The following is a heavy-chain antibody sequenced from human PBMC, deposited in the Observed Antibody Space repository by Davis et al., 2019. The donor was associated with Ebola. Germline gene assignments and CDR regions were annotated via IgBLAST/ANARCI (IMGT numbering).Heavy chain of an antibody. CDR2: SDPRDSYT. CDR3: ASLRRTISGMDDGFDI. Sequence: GESLKISCKGSGYTFTRYWIGWVRHLPGQGQGWMGISDPRDSYTSYSPSFHGQFTISADKSISTAHLQWSSLKASDSGMYYCASLRRTISGMDDGFDIWGQGTMVTVSS. CDR1: GYTFTRYW. V-gene: IGHV5-51*01. D-gene: IGHD2-15*01. J-gene: IGHJ3*02.